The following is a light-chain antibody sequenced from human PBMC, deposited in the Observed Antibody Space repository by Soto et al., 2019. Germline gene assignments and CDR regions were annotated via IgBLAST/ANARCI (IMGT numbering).Light chain of an antibody. V-gene: IGKV2-28*01. CDR3: MQALQTPLT. Sequence: DVVMTQSPLSLPVTPGEPASISCRSSQSLLHSNGYNYLDWFLQRPGQSPQLLIYLGPNRASGVPDRFSGSGSGTDFTLKISRVEAEDVGVFYCMQALQTPLTFGGGTKVDIK. J-gene: IGKJ4*01. CDR2: LGP. CDR1: QSLLHSNGYNY.